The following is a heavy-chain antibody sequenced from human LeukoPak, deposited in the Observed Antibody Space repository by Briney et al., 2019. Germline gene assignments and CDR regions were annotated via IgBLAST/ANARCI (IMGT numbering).Heavy chain of an antibody. V-gene: IGHV3-23*01. Sequence: GGSLRLSCAASGFTFSSYAMSWVRQTPGKGLEWVSGITGSGGSTYYADSVRGRFTISRDNSKNTLYLQISSLRAEETAVYYCAKSGSHYYYYYMDVWGKGTTVTVSS. CDR3: AKSGSHYYYYYMDV. D-gene: IGHD6-19*01. CDR2: ITGSGGST. CDR1: GFTFSSYA. J-gene: IGHJ6*03.